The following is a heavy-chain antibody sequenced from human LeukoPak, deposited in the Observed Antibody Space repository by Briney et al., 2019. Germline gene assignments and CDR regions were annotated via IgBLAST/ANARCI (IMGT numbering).Heavy chain of an antibody. CDR1: GFIFRNFW. CDR3: ARGDAFSGDH. J-gene: IGHJ4*02. V-gene: IGHV3-7*04. Sequence: GGSLRLSCAASGFIFRNFWMSWVRQAPERGLEWVANIHPEGNEKYDVESVKGRFTISRDNAKSSLFLQMNGLRAEDTAVYYCARGDAFSGDHWGQGTLVTVSS. CDR2: IHPEGNEK.